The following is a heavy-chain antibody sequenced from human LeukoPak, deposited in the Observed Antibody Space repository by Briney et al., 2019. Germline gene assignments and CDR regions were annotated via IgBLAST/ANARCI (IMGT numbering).Heavy chain of an antibody. J-gene: IGHJ3*02. D-gene: IGHD2-15*01. CDR3: ATTDRGYCSGGSCYLGAFDI. CDR1: GYSFTSYW. CDR2: IYPGDSDT. Sequence: GEALKISCKGSGYSFTSYWIGWVRQMPGKGLEWMGIIYPGDSDTRYSPSFQGQVTISADKSISTAYLQWSSLKVSDTAMHYFATTDRGYCSGGSCYLGAFDIWGQGTMVTVSS. V-gene: IGHV5-51*01.